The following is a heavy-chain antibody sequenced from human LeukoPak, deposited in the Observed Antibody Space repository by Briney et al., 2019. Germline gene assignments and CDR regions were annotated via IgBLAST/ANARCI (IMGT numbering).Heavy chain of an antibody. CDR2: INPNSGDT. CDR3: ARGTTTVARHFDY. Sequence: ASVKVSCKASGYTFTGYYMHWVRQAPGQGLEWMGWINPNSGDTNYAQKLQGRVTMTTDTSTSTAYMELRSLRSDDTAVYYCARGTTTVARHFDYWGQGTLVTVSS. D-gene: IGHD4-23*01. J-gene: IGHJ4*02. CDR1: GYTFTGYY. V-gene: IGHV1-2*02.